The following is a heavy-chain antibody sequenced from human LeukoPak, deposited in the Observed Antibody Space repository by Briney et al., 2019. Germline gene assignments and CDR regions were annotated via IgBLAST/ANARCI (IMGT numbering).Heavy chain of an antibody. D-gene: IGHD3-10*01. CDR1: GGSISSYH. J-gene: IGHJ3*02. CDR3: ARGSARGAFDI. Sequence: SETLSLTCTVSGGSISSYHWSWIRQPPGKGLECIGYIYYSGSTNYNPSLKSRVTMSVDTSKNQFSLKLSSVTAADTAVYYCARGSARGAFDIWGQGTMVTVSS. V-gene: IGHV4-59*12. CDR2: IYYSGST.